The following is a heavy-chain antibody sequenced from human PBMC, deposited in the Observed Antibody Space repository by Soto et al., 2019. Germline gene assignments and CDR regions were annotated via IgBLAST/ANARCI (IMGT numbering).Heavy chain of an antibody. CDR3: ARDGLYGSGSCYPPLGFNY. Sequence: QVQLVQSGAEVKKPESSVKVSCKASGGTFSSYAINWVRQAPGQGLEWMGGIIPFFGIANYAQKFQGRVTITADESTSTAYMELGRLISEVTAVYYCARDGLYGSGSCYPPLGFNYWGQGTLVTVSS. J-gene: IGHJ4*02. CDR1: GGTFSSYA. CDR2: IIPFFGIA. D-gene: IGHD3-10*01. V-gene: IGHV1-69*12.